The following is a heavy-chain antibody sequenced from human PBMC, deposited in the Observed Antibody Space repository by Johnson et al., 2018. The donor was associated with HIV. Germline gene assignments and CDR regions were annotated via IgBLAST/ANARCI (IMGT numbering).Heavy chain of an antibody. Sequence: VQLVESGGGLVQPGGSLRLSCAASGFTFSSYAMSWVRQAPGKGLEWVANIKQDGSEKYYVDSMKGRFTISRDNAKNSLYLQMNSRRAEDTAVYYCARDRWGSSMRSDAFDIWGQGTMVTVSS. CDR2: IKQDGSEK. CDR1: GFTFSSYA. CDR3: ARDRWGSSMRSDAFDI. V-gene: IGHV3-7*03. D-gene: IGHD3-16*01. J-gene: IGHJ3*02.